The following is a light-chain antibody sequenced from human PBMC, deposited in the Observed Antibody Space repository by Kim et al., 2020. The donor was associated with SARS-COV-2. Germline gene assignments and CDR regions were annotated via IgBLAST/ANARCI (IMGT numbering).Light chain of an antibody. CDR2: GAS. CDR3: QQYNNWPPIT. V-gene: IGKV3-15*01. CDR1: QSVSSN. J-gene: IGKJ5*01. Sequence: SPGERATLSCGASQSVSSNLAWYQQKPGQAPRLLIYGASTRATGVPARFSGSGSGTEFTLIISSLQSEDFAVYYCQQYNNWPPITFGQGTRLEIK.